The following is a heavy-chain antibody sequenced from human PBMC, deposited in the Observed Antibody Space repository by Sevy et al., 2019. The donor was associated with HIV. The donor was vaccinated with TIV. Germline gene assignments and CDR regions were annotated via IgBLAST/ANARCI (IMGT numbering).Heavy chain of an antibody. CDR2: ISGAGGNT. J-gene: IGHJ4*02. CDR3: AKAPSGWFFDY. V-gene: IGHV3-23*01. Sequence: WGSLRLSCAASGFTFSSYAMSWVRQAPGKGLEWVSAISGAGGNTYYADSVKGRFTISRDNSKNTLYLQMSNLRAEDTAVYYCAKAPSGWFFDYWGQGTLVTVSS. CDR1: GFTFSSYA. D-gene: IGHD6-19*01.